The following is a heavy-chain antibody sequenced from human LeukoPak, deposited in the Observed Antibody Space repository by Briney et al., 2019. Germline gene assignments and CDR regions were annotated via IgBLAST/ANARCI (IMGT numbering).Heavy chain of an antibody. Sequence: GASVKVSCKASGYTFTSYAISWVRQAPGQGLEWMGWISAYNGNTNYAQKLQGRVTMTPDTSTSTAYMELRSLRSDDTAVYYCARRRSEEFDFDCWGQGTLVTVSS. D-gene: IGHD6-19*01. V-gene: IGHV1-18*01. CDR1: GYTFTSYA. CDR2: ISAYNGNT. J-gene: IGHJ4*02. CDR3: ARRRSEEFDFDC.